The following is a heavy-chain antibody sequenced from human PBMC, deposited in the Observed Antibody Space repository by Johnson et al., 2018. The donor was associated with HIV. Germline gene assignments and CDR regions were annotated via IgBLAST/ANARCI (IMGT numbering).Heavy chain of an antibody. CDR1: GFSFSRYW. CDR2: INSDGKDT. CDR3: TRDPGVVITTDGFDV. V-gene: IGHV3-74*01. J-gene: IGHJ3*01. D-gene: IGHD3-22*01. Sequence: EQLVESGGGSVQPGGSLRLSCAASGFSFSRYWMHWVRQSPGKGPVWVSRINSDGKDTTYADSVKGRFTISRDNVKNTLHLQMTGLSVEDSAIYYCTRDPGVVITTDGFDVWVQGTMVIVSA.